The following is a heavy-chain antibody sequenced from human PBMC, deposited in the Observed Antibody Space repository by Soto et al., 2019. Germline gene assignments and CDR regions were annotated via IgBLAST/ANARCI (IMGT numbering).Heavy chain of an antibody. CDR3: AKDLWADSSWYATYDAFDI. CDR2: ISYDGSNK. V-gene: IGHV3-30*18. Sequence: QVQLVESGGGVVQPGRSLRLSCAASGFTFSSYGMHWVRQAPGKGLEWVAVISYDGSNKYYADSVKGRFTISRDNSKNTLYLQMNSLRAEDTAVYYCAKDLWADSSWYATYDAFDIWGQGTMVTVSS. D-gene: IGHD6-13*01. J-gene: IGHJ3*02. CDR1: GFTFSSYG.